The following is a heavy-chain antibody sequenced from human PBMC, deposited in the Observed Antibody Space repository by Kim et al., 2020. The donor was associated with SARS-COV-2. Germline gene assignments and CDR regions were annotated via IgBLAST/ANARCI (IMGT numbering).Heavy chain of an antibody. V-gene: IGHV3-23*01. Sequence: GESLKISCAASVFTFSTYAMTWVRQAPGKGLEWVSTITDSGRTTYYADSVKGRFTISRDNSENTLFLQMSSLRAEDTALYYCAKGPTRSSPYYFDYWGQG. CDR3: AKGPTRSSPYYFDY. CDR1: VFTFSTYA. J-gene: IGHJ4*02. D-gene: IGHD6-13*01. CDR2: ITDSGRTT.